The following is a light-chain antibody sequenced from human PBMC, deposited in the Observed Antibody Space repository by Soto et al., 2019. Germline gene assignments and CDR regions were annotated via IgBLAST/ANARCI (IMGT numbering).Light chain of an antibody. J-gene: IGKJ4*01. Sequence: DIQMTQSPSTLSASVGDRVTIPCRASQSISSWLAWYQQKPGKAPKLLIYKASSLESGVPSRFSGSGSGTEFTLTISSLQPDDFATYYCQQYNSYSPTFGGGTKVDI. CDR2: KAS. CDR1: QSISSW. V-gene: IGKV1-5*03. CDR3: QQYNSYSPT.